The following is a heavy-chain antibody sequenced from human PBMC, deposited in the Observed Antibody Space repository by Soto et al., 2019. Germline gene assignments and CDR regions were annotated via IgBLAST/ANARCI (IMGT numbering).Heavy chain of an antibody. V-gene: IGHV3-23*01. CDR1: GFTFSNYD. Sequence: GGSLRLSCAASGFTFSNYDMSWVRQAPGKGLEWVSATSGSGGMAYYADSVKGRFTISRDNSRNTMYLQMNSLTADDTAVYYCADPGSGYSWGQGTLVTVSS. D-gene: IGHD5-12*01. CDR3: ADPGSGYS. J-gene: IGHJ4*02. CDR2: TSGSGGMA.